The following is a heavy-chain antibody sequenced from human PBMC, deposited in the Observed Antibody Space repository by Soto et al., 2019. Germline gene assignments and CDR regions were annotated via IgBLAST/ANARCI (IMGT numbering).Heavy chain of an antibody. CDR3: AREYCSSTSCHNWFDP. CDR1: GGSISSGDYY. D-gene: IGHD2-2*01. CDR2: IYYSGST. V-gene: IGHV4-30-4*01. Sequence: KPSETLSLTCTVSGGSISSGDYYWSWIRQPPGKGLEWIGYIYYSGSTYYNPSLKSRVTISVDTSKNQFSLKLSSVTAADTAVYYCAREYCSSTSCHNWFDPWGQGTLVTVSS. J-gene: IGHJ5*02.